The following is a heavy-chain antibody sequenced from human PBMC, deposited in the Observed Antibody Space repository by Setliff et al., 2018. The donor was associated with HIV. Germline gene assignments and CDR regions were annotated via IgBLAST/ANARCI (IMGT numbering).Heavy chain of an antibody. CDR3: ARTYGSEDTINWFDP. CDR1: GFTFSSYSM. Sequence: KPSETLRLSCAASGFTFSSYSMNWVRQPPGKGLEWIGEIYHSGSTNYNPSLKSRVTISVDKSKNQFSLKVRFVTAADTAVYYCARTYGSEDTINWFDPWGRGTLVTVSS. V-gene: IGHV4-4*02. D-gene: IGHD3-10*01. CDR2: IYHSGST. J-gene: IGHJ5*02.